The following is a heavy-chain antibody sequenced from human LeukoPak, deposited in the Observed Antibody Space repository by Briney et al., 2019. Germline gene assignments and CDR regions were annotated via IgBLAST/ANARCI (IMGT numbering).Heavy chain of an antibody. D-gene: IGHD6-19*01. J-gene: IGHJ3*02. V-gene: IGHV3-74*01. CDR1: GFTFSSYW. CDR2: INSDGSST. CDR3: ARVVVSGNRAFDM. Sequence: PGGSLRLSCAASGFTFSSYWMHWVRQAPGKGLVWVSRINSDGSSTSYADSVKGRFTISRDNAKNTLYLQMNSLRAEDTAVYYCARVVVSGNRAFDMWGQGTMVTVSS.